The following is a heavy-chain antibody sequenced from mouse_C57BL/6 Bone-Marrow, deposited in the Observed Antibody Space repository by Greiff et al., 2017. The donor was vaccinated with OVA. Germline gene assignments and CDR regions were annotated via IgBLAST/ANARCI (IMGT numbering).Heavy chain of an antibody. D-gene: IGHD1-1*01. V-gene: IGHV3-6*01. CDR3: ARGYYGSSYSDY. CDR2: ISYNGSN. Sequence: EVQLVESGPGLVKPSQSLSLTCSVTGYSITSGYYWNWIRQFPGNKLEWMGYISYNGSNNYNPSLKNRISIIRDTSKNQFFLKLNSVTTEDTATYYCARGYYGSSYSDYWGQGTTLTVSS. J-gene: IGHJ2*01. CDR1: GYSITSGYY.